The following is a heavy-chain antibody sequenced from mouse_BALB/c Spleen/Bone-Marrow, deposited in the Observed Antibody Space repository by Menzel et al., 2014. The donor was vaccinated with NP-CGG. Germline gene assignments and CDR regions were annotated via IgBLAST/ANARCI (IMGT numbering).Heavy chain of an antibody. J-gene: IGHJ3*01. CDR1: GYSFTNYW. CDR2: IHPSDSET. CDR3: ARFGNYEGFGY. D-gene: IGHD2-1*01. Sequence: QVQLQQSGAELVRPGASVKLSCKASGYSFTNYWMNWVKQRPGQGLEWIGMIHPSDSETRLNQKFKDKATLTVDKSSSTAYVQVSSPTSEDSAVYYCARFGNYEGFGYWGQGTLVTVSA. V-gene: IGHV1-74*01.